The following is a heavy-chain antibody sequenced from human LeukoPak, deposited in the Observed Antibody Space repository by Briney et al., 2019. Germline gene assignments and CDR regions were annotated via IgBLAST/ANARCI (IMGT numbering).Heavy chain of an antibody. Sequence: GWSLTLSCPSSVLTFSSYAMSWVRQAPGKGVEWVSAISVSGGSTYYANSVKGRFTISRDNSKNTLYLQMNRLRDADTEVYYCAKDRFYYYDSSGYYPGWDAFDIWGQGKMVTVSS. CDR1: VLTFSSYA. J-gene: IGHJ3*02. CDR3: AKDRFYYYDSSGYYPGWDAFDI. D-gene: IGHD3-22*01. CDR2: ISVSGGST. V-gene: IGHV3-23*01.